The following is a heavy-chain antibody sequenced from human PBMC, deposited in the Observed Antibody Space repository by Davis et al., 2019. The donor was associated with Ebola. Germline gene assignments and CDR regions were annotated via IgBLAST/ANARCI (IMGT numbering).Heavy chain of an antibody. CDR1: GFTLNTYE. D-gene: IGHD3-3*01. CDR2: IRGGDNTV. CDR3: AREGIFNNDFWIDL. V-gene: IGHV3-48*03. Sequence: GGSLRLSCVASGFTLNTYEMDWLRQAPGKGLERVSYIRGGDNTVLYADSVRGRFTISRDDATNTLYLQMDSLRDEDTAVYYCAREGIFNNDFWIDLWGQGTLVTVSS. J-gene: IGHJ5*02.